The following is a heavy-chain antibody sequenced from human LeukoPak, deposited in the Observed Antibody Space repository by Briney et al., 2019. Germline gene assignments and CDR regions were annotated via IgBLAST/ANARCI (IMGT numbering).Heavy chain of an antibody. Sequence: GRSLRLSCAASGFTFDDYVMHWVRQAPGKGLEWVSGISWNSGSIGYADSVKGRFTISRDNAKNSLYLQMNSLRAEDTALYYCAKDMGGPQPYYYYYGMDVWGQGTTVTVSS. V-gene: IGHV3-9*01. D-gene: IGHD3-16*01. CDR1: GFTFDDYV. CDR3: AKDMGGPQPYYYYYGMDV. CDR2: ISWNSGSI. J-gene: IGHJ6*02.